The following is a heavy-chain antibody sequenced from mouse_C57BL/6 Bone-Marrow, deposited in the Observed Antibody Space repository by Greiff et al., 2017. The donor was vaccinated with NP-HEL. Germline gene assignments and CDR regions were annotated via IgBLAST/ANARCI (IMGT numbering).Heavy chain of an antibody. Sequence: QVQLQQSGPELVKPGASVKISCKASGYAFSSSWMNWVKQRPGQGLEWIGRIYPGDGDTNYNGKFKGKATLTADKSSSTAYMQLSSLTSEDSAVYFCARYDYDGYWGQGTTLTVSS. J-gene: IGHJ2*01. CDR3: ARYDYDGY. V-gene: IGHV1-82*01. D-gene: IGHD2-4*01. CDR2: IYPGDGDT. CDR1: GYAFSSSW.